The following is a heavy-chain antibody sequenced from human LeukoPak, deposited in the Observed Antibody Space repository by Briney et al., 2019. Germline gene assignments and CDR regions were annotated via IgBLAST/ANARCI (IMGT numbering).Heavy chain of an antibody. D-gene: IGHD5-18*01. V-gene: IGHV4-34*01. CDR2: INHSGST. CDR3: ARSGYSYMNY. Sequence: SETLSLTCAVYGGSFSGYYWSWIRQPPGKGLEWIREINHSGSTNYNPSLKSRVTISVDTSKNQFSLKLSSVTAADTAVYYCARSGYSYMNYWGQGTLVTVSS. J-gene: IGHJ4*02. CDR1: GGSFSGYY.